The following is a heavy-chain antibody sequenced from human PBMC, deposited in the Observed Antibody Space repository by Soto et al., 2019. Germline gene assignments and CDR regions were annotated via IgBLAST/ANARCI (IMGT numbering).Heavy chain of an antibody. V-gene: IGHV3-53*01. CDR1: GFTVSDNY. CDR3: ARLFASGWFFDY. J-gene: IGHJ4*02. CDR2: IYSGGST. D-gene: IGHD6-19*01. Sequence: EVHLVESGGGMIQPGGSLRLSCAASGFTVSDNYMNWVRQAPGKGLEWVSVIYSGGSTYYADSVKGRFTISRDNSKNTLYLQMNSLTAEDTAVYFCARLFASGWFFDYWGQGTLVTVSS.